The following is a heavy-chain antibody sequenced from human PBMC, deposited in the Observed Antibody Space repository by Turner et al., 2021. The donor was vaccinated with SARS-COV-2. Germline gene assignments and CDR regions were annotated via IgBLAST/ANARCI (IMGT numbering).Heavy chain of an antibody. Sequence: EVQLVESGGGLVQPGGSLRLSCAASGFTFSSYWMHWVRQAPGKGRVWVSRINSDGSRINYADSVKGRFTISRDNAKNTLYVQMNSLRADDTAVYYCAREYGSGSYYNWGRGTLVTVSS. CDR3: AREYGSGSYYN. D-gene: IGHD3-10*01. V-gene: IGHV3-74*01. J-gene: IGHJ4*02. CDR2: INSDGSRI. CDR1: GFTFSSYW.